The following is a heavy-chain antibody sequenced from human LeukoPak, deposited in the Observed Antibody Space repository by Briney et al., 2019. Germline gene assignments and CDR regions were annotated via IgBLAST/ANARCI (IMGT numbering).Heavy chain of an antibody. CDR1: GGSISSYY. Sequence: PSETLSLTCTVSGGSISSYYWSWIRQPPGKGLGWIGYIHYSGSTNYNPSLKSRVTISVDTSKNQFSLKLSSVTAADTAVYYCARTTEGYCRGRSCYSYYYYMDVWGKGTTVTVSS. CDR2: IHYSGST. D-gene: IGHD2-15*01. J-gene: IGHJ6*03. V-gene: IGHV4-59*01. CDR3: ARTTEGYCRGRSCYSYYYYMDV.